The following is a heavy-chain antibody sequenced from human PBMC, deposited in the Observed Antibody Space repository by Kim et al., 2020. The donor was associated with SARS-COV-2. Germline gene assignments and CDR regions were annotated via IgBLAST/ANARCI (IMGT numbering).Heavy chain of an antibody. CDR3: SGSHRDWAFN. CDR2: INFSGNT. V-gene: IGHV4-39*01. CDR1: GDSTSNRDYY. Sequence: SETLSLTCTVSGDSTSNRDYYWGWIRQLPGKGLEWIVSINFSGNTYYNPSLMCRAYLSVDTSKNQFSPKVTSVTAAPTVVYFSSGSHRDWAFNWGQGTL. J-gene: IGHJ4*02. D-gene: IGHD2-21*02.